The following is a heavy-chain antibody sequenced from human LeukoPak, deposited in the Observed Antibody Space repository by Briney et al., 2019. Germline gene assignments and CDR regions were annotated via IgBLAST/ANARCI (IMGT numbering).Heavy chain of an antibody. CDR3: ARGSPTYYDFWSGYYLVGY. D-gene: IGHD3-3*01. CDR2: IYTSGST. J-gene: IGHJ4*02. CDR1: GGSISSYY. V-gene: IGHV4-4*07. Sequence: RASETLSLTCTVSGGSISSYYWSWIRQPAGKGLEWIGRIYTSGSTNYNPSLKSRVTMSVDTSKNQFSLKLSSVTAADTAVYYCARGSPTYYDFWSGYYLVGYWGQGTLVTVSS.